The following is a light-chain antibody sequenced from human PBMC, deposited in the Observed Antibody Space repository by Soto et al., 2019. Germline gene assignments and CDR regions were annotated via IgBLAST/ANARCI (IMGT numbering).Light chain of an antibody. CDR1: SSDVGAYNY. J-gene: IGLJ2*01. Sequence: QSALTQPPSASGSPGQSVTISCAGTSSDVGAYNYVSWYQQHPGKAPKLMIYEVTKRPSGVPDRFSGSKSGNTAPLTVSGLQVEDEADYYCSSHAGTKVVFGGGTKLTVL. CDR3: SSHAGTKVV. CDR2: EVT. V-gene: IGLV2-8*01.